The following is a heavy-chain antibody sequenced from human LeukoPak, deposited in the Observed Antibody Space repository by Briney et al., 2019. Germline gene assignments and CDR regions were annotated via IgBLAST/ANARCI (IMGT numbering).Heavy chain of an antibody. J-gene: IGHJ4*02. CDR1: GGTFTNYT. CDR3: AREAPESETIPMTGTNYFDY. D-gene: IGHD6-19*01. Sequence: SVKVSSKASGGTFTNYTINWVRQVPGQGLEWMGRIIPILRITTYARKFHDRVTIAADKSTRTAYIVVSSLTSEDTAVYYCAREAPESETIPMTGTNYFDYWGQGTLVTVSS. CDR2: IIPILRIT. V-gene: IGHV1-69*02.